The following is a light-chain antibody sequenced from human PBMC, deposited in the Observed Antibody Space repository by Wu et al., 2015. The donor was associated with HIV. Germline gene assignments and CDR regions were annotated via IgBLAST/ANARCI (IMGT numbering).Light chain of an antibody. Sequence: EIVLTQSPGTLSLSPGESATLSCRVSQNILKKDLAWYQQKPGQPPRLLVYGTSNRATGIPDRFSGRGSGTDFTLIISRLEPEDFGVYYCQQYDTSPMYSFGQGTKLEMK. J-gene: IGKJ2*03. CDR2: GTS. CDR1: QNILKKD. CDR3: QQYDTSPMYS. V-gene: IGKV3-20*01.